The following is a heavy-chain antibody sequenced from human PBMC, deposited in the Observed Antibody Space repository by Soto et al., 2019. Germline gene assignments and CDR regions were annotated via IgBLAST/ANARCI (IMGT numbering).Heavy chain of an antibody. CDR3: ARNGGYPGTD. J-gene: IGHJ4*02. CDR1: GVSISSYY. V-gene: IGHV4-59*08. Sequence: SETLSLTCTVSGVSISSYYWSWIRQPPGKGLEWIGYIYYSGSTNYNPSLKSRVTISVDTSKNQFSLKLSSVTAADTAVYYCARNGGYPGTDWGQGTLVTVSS. D-gene: IGHD7-27*01. CDR2: IYYSGST.